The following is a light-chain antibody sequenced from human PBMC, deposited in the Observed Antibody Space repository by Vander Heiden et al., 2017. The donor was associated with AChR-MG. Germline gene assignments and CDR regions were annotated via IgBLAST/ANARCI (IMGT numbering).Light chain of an antibody. CDR2: YDD. Sequence: SYVLPQPPSVPAAPGKAATIPSGGNSIGRKAGHWYQQRPGQAPVVVIYYDDDRPSGVPERCSGSNSGSAATLTISRGEVGDEADYYWQVWDSSSGRVVFGGGTKLTVL. V-gene: IGLV3-21*04. J-gene: IGLJ2*01. CDR3: QVWDSSSGRVV. CDR1: SIGRKA.